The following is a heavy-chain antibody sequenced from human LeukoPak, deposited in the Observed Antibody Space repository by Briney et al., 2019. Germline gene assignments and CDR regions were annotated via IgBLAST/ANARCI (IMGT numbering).Heavy chain of an antibody. CDR3: ARENAVVVVTAADASDI. V-gene: IGHV3-48*03. J-gene: IGHJ3*02. D-gene: IGHD2-21*02. Sequence: GGSLRLSCAASGFTFSSYEMNSVRQAPGKGLEWVSYISSSGSTIYYADSVKGRFTISRDNAKNSLYLQMNSLRAEDTAVYYCARENAVVVVTAADASDIWGQGTMVTASS. CDR2: ISSSGSTI. CDR1: GFTFSSYE.